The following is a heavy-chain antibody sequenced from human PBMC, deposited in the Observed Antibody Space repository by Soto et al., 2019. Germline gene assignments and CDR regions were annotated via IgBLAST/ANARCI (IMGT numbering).Heavy chain of an antibody. J-gene: IGHJ4*02. Sequence: PSETLSLTCAVSGRSISSGGYSWSWIRQPPGKGLEKIGYIYHSGSTYYNPSLKSRVTISVDRSKNQFSLKLSSVTAADTAVYYCARGGVDYYDSSGYYFSPYYFDYWGQGTLVTVSS. CDR1: GRSISSGGYS. CDR3: ARGGVDYYDSSGYYFSPYYFDY. CDR2: IYHSGST. V-gene: IGHV4-30-2*01. D-gene: IGHD3-22*01.